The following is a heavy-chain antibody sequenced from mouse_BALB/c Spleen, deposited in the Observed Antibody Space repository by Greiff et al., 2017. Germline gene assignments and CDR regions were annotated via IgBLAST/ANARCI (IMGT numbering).Heavy chain of an antibody. D-gene: IGHD3-2*02. J-gene: IGHJ2*01. CDR3: AKGEAGPFDD. CDR2: IYPGDGDT. V-gene: IGHV1-80*01. CDR1: GYAFSSYW. Sequence: VKLMASGAELVRPGSSVKISCKASGYAFSSYWLNWVKQRPGQGLEWIGQIYPGDGDTNYNGKFKGKATLTADKSSSTAYMQLSSLTSKDSAVYFCAKGEAGPFDDWGQGTTLTVSS.